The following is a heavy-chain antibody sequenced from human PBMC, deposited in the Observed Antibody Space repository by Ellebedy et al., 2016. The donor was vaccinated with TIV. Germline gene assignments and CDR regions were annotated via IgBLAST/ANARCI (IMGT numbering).Heavy chain of an antibody. V-gene: IGHV1-69*13. CDR1: GGTFNNYA. D-gene: IGHD2-15*01. CDR2: IIPIFGTA. CDR3: ARNLVVVAATGAFDI. Sequence: ASVKVSCKASGGTFNNYAISWVRQAPGQGLEWMGGIIPIFGTANYAQKFQGRVTITEDESTSTAYMELSSLRSADTAVYYCARNLVVVAATGAFDIWGQGTMVTVSS. J-gene: IGHJ3*02.